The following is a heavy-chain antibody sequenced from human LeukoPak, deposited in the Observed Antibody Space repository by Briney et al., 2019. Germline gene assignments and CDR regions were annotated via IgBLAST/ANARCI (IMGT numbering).Heavy chain of an antibody. CDR1: GYTVTGYY. Sequence: GASVKVSCKASGYTVTGYYMHWVRQAPGQGLEWMGWINANNDGSVYAQKFQGRDTMTRDTSINTAYMELSRLRSDDTAVYYCARKRGVGVDTNAFDMWGQGTMVTVSS. V-gene: IGHV1-2*02. D-gene: IGHD3-3*01. CDR3: ARKRGVGVDTNAFDM. J-gene: IGHJ3*02. CDR2: INANNDGS.